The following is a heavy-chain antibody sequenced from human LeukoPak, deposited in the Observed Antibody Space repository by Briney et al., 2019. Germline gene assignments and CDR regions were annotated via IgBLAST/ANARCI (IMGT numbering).Heavy chain of an antibody. Sequence: SETLSLTCTVSGYSISSGYYWGWIRQPPGKGLEWIGSIYHSGSTYYNPSLKSRVTISVDTSKNQFSLKLSSVTAADTAVYYCASYDSSGYHYSFDYWGQGTLVTVSS. CDR2: IYHSGST. V-gene: IGHV4-38-2*02. J-gene: IGHJ4*02. D-gene: IGHD3-22*01. CDR1: GYSISSGYY. CDR3: ASYDSSGYHYSFDY.